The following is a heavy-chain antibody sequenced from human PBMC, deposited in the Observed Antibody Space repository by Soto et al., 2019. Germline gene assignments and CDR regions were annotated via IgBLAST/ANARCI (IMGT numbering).Heavy chain of an antibody. Sequence: ASVKVSCKASGGTFSSYAISWVRQAPGQGLEWMGGIIPIFGTANYAQKFQGRVTITADESTSTAYMELSSLRSEDTAVYYCARDPGYCTNGVCYDDYWGQGTLVTVSS. V-gene: IGHV1-69*13. CDR1: GGTFSSYA. J-gene: IGHJ4*02. CDR2: IIPIFGTA. CDR3: ARDPGYCTNGVCYDDY. D-gene: IGHD2-8*01.